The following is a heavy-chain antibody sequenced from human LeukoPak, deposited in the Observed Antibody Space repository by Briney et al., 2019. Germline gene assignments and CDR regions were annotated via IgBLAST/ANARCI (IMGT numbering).Heavy chain of an antibody. CDR3: AREQTYYYGSGSYSRYYYMDV. J-gene: IGHJ6*03. V-gene: IGHV3-11*04. CDR2: IGSGGSTI. D-gene: IGHD3-10*01. Sequence: GGSLRLSCAASGFIFSDYYMTWIRQAPGKGLEWVSYIGSGGSTIYYADSVKGRFTISRDNAKNSLYLQMNSLRAEDTAVYYCAREQTYYYGSGSYSRYYYMDVWGKGTTVTVSS. CDR1: GFIFSDYY.